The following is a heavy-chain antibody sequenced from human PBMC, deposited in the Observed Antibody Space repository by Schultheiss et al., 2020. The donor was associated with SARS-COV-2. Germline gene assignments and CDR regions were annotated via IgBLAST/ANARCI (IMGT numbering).Heavy chain of an antibody. J-gene: IGHJ4*02. CDR1: GGTFSSYA. CDR2: IIPIFGTA. V-gene: IGHV1-69*05. Sequence: SVKVSCKASGGTFSSYAISWVRQAPGQGLEWMGGIIPIFGTANYAQKFQGRVTMTTDTSTSTAYMELRSLRSDDTAVYYCARYDYSNLREFDYWGQGTLVTVSS. D-gene: IGHD4-11*01. CDR3: ARYDYSNLREFDY.